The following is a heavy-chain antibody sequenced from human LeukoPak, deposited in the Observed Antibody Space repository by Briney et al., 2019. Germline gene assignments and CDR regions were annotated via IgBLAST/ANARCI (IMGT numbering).Heavy chain of an antibody. CDR1: GFTFSSYS. CDR3: ARLYYDSSGYYYGAFDI. Sequence: KPGGSLRLSCAASGFTFSSYSMNWVRQAPGKGREWGSSISSSSSYIYYADSVKGRFTISRDNAKNSLYLQMNSLRAEDTAVYYCARLYYDSSGYYYGAFDIWGQGTMVTVSS. J-gene: IGHJ3*02. CDR2: ISSSSSYI. D-gene: IGHD3-22*01. V-gene: IGHV3-21*01.